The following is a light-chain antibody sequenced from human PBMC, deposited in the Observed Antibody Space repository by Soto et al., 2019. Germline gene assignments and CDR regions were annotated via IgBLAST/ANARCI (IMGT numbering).Light chain of an antibody. CDR2: DAS. V-gene: IGKV3-11*01. CDR3: QQRSNWPT. Sequence: EIVLTQSPATLSLSPGERVTLSCRASQSVSTYLAWYQQQPGQAPRLLIYDASNRATGIPARFSGSGSGTNFTLSISSLEPEDFAVYFCQQRSNWPTFGQGTKLESK. J-gene: IGKJ2*01. CDR1: QSVSTY.